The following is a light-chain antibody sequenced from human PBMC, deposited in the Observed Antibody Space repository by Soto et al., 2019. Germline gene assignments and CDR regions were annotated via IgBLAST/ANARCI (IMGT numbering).Light chain of an antibody. CDR1: QRVSSSY. V-gene: IGKV3-20*01. CDR3: QQYGTSPFT. Sequence: EIVLTQSPGTLSLSPGERATLSCRASQRVSSSYLAWYQQKPGQAPRLLVYGASSRATGIPDRFSGSGSGTDFTLTISRLEPEDSAVYYCQQYGTSPFTFGQGTRLEIQ. J-gene: IGKJ5*01. CDR2: GAS.